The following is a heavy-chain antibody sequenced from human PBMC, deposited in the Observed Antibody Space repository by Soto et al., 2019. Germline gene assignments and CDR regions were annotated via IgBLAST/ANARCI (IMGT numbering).Heavy chain of an antibody. CDR3: ARDPGTGYYDSSGYYYD. Sequence: GGSLRLSCAASGFTLGSYWMHWVRQAPGKGLVWVSRINSDGSSTSYADSVKGRFTISRDNAKNTLYLQMNSLRAEDTAVYYCARDPGTGYYDSSGYYYDWGQGTLVTVPQ. CDR2: INSDGSST. CDR1: GFTLGSYW. J-gene: IGHJ4*02. V-gene: IGHV3-74*01. D-gene: IGHD3-22*01.